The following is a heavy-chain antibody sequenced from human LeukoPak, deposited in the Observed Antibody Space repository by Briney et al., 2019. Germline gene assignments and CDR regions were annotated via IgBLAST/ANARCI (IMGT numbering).Heavy chain of an antibody. D-gene: IGHD4-23*01. CDR1: GYTFTSYD. V-gene: IGHV1-8*03. CDR3: ARVGDYGGNSFDY. CDR2: MNPNSGNT. J-gene: IGHJ4*02. Sequence: ASVKVSRKASGYTFTSYDINWVRQATGQGLEWMGWMNPNSGNTGYAQKFQGRVTITRNTSISTAYMEPSSLRSEDTAVYYCARVGDYGGNSFDYWGQGTLVTVSS.